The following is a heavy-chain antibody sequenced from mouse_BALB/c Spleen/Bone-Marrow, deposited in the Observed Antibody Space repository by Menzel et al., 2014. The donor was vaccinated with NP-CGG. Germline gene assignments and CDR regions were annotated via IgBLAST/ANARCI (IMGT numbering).Heavy chain of an antibody. CDR3: ARGAVAMDY. Sequence: VQLQQSGPQLVRPGASVKISCKASGYSFTSYWMHWVRQRSGQGLEWIGMIDPSDSETRINQKFKDKATLPVDKSSSTAYMQLSSPTFEDSAVYYCARGAVAMDYWGQGTSVTVSS. V-gene: IGHV1S126*01. J-gene: IGHJ4*01. CDR2: IDPSDSET. CDR1: GYSFTSYW.